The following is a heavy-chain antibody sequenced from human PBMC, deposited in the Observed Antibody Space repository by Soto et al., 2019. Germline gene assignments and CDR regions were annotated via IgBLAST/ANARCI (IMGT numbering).Heavy chain of an antibody. V-gene: IGHV3-7*05. CDR1: GFTFSSYW. CDR2: IKEDGSEK. Sequence: PGGSLRLSCAASGFTFSSYWMSWVRQPPGKGLDWVANIKEDGSEKYYTDSVKGLFSISRDNAKNSLSLQMNSLRAEDSAVYYCVRSRRAGYSGYFFVCWGKGALVTVDS. CDR3: VRSRRAGYSGYFFVC. D-gene: IGHD5-12*01. J-gene: IGHJ4*02.